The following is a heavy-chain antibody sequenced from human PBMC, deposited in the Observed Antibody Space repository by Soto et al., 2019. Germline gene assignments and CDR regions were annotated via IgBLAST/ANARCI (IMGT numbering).Heavy chain of an antibody. J-gene: IGHJ4*02. CDR2: IYYSGST. V-gene: IGHV4-39*01. CDR3: ASHPRSGSPRGCFDY. D-gene: IGHD3-10*01. CDR1: GGSISSSSYY. Sequence: SETLSLTWTVSGGSISSSSYYWGWIRQPPGKGLEWIGSIYYSGSTYYNPSLKSRVTISVDTSKNQFSLKLSSVTAADTAVYYCASHPRSGSPRGCFDYWGQGTLVTVSS.